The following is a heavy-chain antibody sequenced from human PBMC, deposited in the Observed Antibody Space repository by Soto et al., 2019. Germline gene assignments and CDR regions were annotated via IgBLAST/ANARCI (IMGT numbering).Heavy chain of an antibody. CDR2: IDWDDDK. Sequence: SGPTLLNPTQTLTLTCTFSGFSLSTSGMCVSWIRQPPGKALEWLARIDWDDDKYYSTSLKTRLTISKDTSKNQVVLTMTNMDPVDTATYYCARTPYYDYVWGSYRGYYFDYWGQGTLVTVSS. CDR3: ARTPYYDYVWGSYRGYYFDY. D-gene: IGHD3-16*02. J-gene: IGHJ4*02. CDR1: GFSLSTSGMC. V-gene: IGHV2-70*11.